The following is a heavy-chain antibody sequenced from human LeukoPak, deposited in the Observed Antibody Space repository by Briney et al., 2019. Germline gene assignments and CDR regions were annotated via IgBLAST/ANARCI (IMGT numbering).Heavy chain of an antibody. CDR2: INPNSGGT. D-gene: IGHD6-19*01. CDR3: ARVEEYSSGWYGWRGGDNWFDP. CDR1: GYTFTGYY. V-gene: IGHV1-2*02. Sequence: ASVKVSCKASGYTFTGYYMHWVRQAPGQGLEWMGWINPNSGGTNYAQKFQGRVTMTRDTSISTAYMELSRLRSDDTAVYYCARVEEYSSGWYGWRGGDNWFDPWGQGTLVTVSS. J-gene: IGHJ5*02.